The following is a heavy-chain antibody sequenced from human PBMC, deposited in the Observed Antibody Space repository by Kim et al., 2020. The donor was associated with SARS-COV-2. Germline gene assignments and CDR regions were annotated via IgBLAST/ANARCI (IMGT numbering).Heavy chain of an antibody. CDR1: GYTFTSYA. CDR2: INAGNGNT. CDR3: ARDWRGSGTILGVFDY. D-gene: IGHD3-10*01. V-gene: IGHV1-3*01. Sequence: ASVKVSCKASGYTFTSYAMHWVRQAPGQRLEWMGWINAGNGNTKYSQKFQGRVTITRDTSASTAYMELSSLRSEDTAVYYCARDWRGSGTILGVFDYWGQGTLVSVSP. J-gene: IGHJ4*02.